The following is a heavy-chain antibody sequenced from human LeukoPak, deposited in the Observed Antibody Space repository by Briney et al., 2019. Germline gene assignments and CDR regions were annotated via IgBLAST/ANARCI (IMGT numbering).Heavy chain of an antibody. CDR1: GFTFSSYG. V-gene: IGHV3-30*18. CDR2: ISHDGSNK. D-gene: IGHD4-17*01. J-gene: IGHJ4*02. Sequence: GGSLRLSCAASGFTFSSYGMHWVRQAPGKGLEWVAVISHDGSNKYYADSVKGRFTISRDNSKNTLYLQMNSLRAEDTAVYYCAKDHGAEHFDYWGQGTLVTVSS. CDR3: AKDHGAEHFDY.